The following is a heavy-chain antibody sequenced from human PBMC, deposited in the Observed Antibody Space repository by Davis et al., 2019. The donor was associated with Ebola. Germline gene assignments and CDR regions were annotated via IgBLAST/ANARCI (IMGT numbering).Heavy chain of an antibody. V-gene: IGHV1-18*01. CDR1: GYTFTSYD. J-gene: IGHJ6*02. CDR3: ARDTFTVTTSPFFSYYGMDV. D-gene: IGHD4-11*01. CDR2: ISAYNGNT. Sequence: AASVKVSCKASGYTFTSYDISWVRQAPGQGLEWMGWISAYNGNTNYAQKLQGRVTMTTDTSTSTAYMELRSLRSEDTAVYYCARDTFTVTTSPFFSYYGMDVWGQGTTVTVSS.